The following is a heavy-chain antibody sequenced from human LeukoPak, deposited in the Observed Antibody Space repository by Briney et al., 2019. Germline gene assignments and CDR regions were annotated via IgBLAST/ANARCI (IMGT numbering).Heavy chain of an antibody. J-gene: IGHJ5*02. CDR1: GGSISSYY. D-gene: IGHD2-21*02. V-gene: IGHV4-59*01. CDR3: AREGYCGGDCSWFDP. Sequence: PSETLSLTCTVSGGSISSYYWTWIRQPPGKGLEWIGYIYYSGSTNYNPSLKSRVTISVDTSKNQFSLKLSSVTAADTAVYYCAREGYCGGDCSWFDPWGQGTLVTVSS. CDR2: IYYSGST.